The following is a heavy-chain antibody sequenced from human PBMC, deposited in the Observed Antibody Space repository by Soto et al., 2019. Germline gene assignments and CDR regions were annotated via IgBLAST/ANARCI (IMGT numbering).Heavy chain of an antibody. CDR1: GFTFSSYG. CDR2: IWYDGSNK. J-gene: IGHJ4*02. Sequence: GGSLRLSCAASGFTFSSYGMHWVRQAPGKGLEWVAVIWYDGSNKYYADSVKGRFTISRDNSKNTLYLQMNSLRAEDTAVYYCARALPPLNYYDSSGYYIIDYWGQGTLVTVSS. D-gene: IGHD3-22*01. CDR3: ARALPPLNYYDSSGYYIIDY. V-gene: IGHV3-33*01.